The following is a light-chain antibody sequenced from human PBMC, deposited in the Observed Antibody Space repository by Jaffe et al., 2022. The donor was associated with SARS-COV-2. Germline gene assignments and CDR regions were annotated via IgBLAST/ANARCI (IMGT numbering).Light chain of an antibody. CDR1: SSDVGGYKY. J-gene: IGLJ2*01. V-gene: IGLV2-8*01. Sequence: QSALTQPPSASGSPGQSVTISCTGTSSDVGGYKYVSWHQQHPGKAPKVLIYEVSKRPSGVPGRFSGSKSGNTASLTVSGLQAEDEADYYCSSYAGGNNVVFGGGTKLTVL. CDR2: EVS. CDR3: SSYAGGNNVV.